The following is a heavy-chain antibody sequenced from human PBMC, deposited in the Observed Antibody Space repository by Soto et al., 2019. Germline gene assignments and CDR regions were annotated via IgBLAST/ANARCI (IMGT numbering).Heavy chain of an antibody. CDR1: GGSISSSSYY. D-gene: IGHD3-10*01. Sequence: SETLSLTCTVSGGSISSSSYYWGWIRQPPGKGLEWIGSIFISGSTYYNPSLKSRLTISVDTSKNQFSLKLSSVTAADTALYYCARQAMVRGLTGWFDPWGQGTLVTVSS. CDR2: IFISGST. CDR3: ARQAMVRGLTGWFDP. V-gene: IGHV4-39*01. J-gene: IGHJ5*02.